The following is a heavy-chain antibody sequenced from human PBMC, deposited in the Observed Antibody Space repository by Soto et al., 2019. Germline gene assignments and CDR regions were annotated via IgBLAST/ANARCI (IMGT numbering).Heavy chain of an antibody. Sequence: PSETLSLTCTVSGGSISSYYWSWIRQPPGKGLEWIGYIYYSGSTNYNPSLKSRVTISVDTSKNQFSLKLSSVTAADTAVYYCASVVVVAGPPYYYYMDVWGKGTTVTVSS. V-gene: IGHV4-59*08. CDR1: GGSISSYY. CDR3: ASVVVVAGPPYYYYMDV. D-gene: IGHD2-15*01. J-gene: IGHJ6*03. CDR2: IYYSGST.